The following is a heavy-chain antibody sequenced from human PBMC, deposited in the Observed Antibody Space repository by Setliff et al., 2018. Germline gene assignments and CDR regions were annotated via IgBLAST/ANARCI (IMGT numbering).Heavy chain of an antibody. Sequence: PGGSLRLSCAASGFTFSDCYMSWIRQAPGKGLEWVSYITSSGTTTFYTDSVKGRFAISRDNARNSLFLEMNSLRVEDTALYQCAREIWNMYDNSWSGYSDLWGQGTLVTVSS. CDR3: AREIWNMYDNSWSGYSDL. CDR2: ITSSGTTT. J-gene: IGHJ5*02. D-gene: IGHD3-3*01. CDR1: GFTFSDCY. V-gene: IGHV3-11*01.